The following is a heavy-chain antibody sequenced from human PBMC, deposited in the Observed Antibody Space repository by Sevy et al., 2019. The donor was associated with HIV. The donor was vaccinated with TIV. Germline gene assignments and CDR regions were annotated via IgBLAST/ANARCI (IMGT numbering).Heavy chain of an antibody. CDR2: ISYSGTNK. Sequence: GGSLRLSCAASGFTFSRYAIHWVRQAPGKGLEWVALISYSGTNKYYADSVKGRFTISRDDSKNTDYLQMNNLRPDDTAVYYCERVAVDCCTADYYHRFDFWGQGTKVTVSS. J-gene: IGHJ4*01. D-gene: IGHD2-8*02. CDR3: ERVAVDCCTADYYHRFDF. V-gene: IGHV3-30-3*01. CDR1: GFTFSRYA.